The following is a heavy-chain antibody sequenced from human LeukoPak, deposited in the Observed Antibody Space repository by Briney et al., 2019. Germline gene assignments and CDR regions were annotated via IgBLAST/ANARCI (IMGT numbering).Heavy chain of an antibody. CDR3: ARDYTDCYYYGMDV. V-gene: IGHV3-21*01. CDR1: GFTFSSYS. Sequence: PGGSLRLSCAASGFTFSSYSMNWVRQAPGKGLEWVSSISSSSSYIYYADSVKGRFTISRDNAKNSLYLQMNSLRAEDTAVYYCARDYTDCYYYGMDVWGKGTTVTVSS. J-gene: IGHJ6*04. CDR2: ISSSSSYI.